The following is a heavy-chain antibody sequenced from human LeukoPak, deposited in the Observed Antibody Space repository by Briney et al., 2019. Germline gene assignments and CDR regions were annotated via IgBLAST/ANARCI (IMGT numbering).Heavy chain of an antibody. CDR1: GYTFTSYG. Sequence: ASVKVSCKASGYTFTSYGISWVRQAPGQGLEWMGWISAYNGNTNYAQKLQGRVTMTTDTSTSTAYMELRSLRSADTAVYYCARERVGNCSSTSCYGRFYYWGQGTLVTVSS. J-gene: IGHJ4*01. V-gene: IGHV1-18*01. CDR2: ISAYNGNT. D-gene: IGHD2-2*01. CDR3: ARERVGNCSSTSCYGRFYY.